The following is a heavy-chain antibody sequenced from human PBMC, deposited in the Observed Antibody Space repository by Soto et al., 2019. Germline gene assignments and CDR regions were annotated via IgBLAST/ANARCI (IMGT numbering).Heavy chain of an antibody. CDR3: VRYGTKTLRDWFDP. Sequence: SETLSLTCTVSGASISGFYWSWIRKSAGKGLEWIGRIYATGTTDYNPSLKSRVMMSVDTSKKQFSLKLRSVTAADTAVYYCVRYGTKTLRDWFDPWGQGISVTVSS. CDR2: IYATGTT. D-gene: IGHD1-1*01. J-gene: IGHJ5*02. CDR1: GASISGFY. V-gene: IGHV4-4*07.